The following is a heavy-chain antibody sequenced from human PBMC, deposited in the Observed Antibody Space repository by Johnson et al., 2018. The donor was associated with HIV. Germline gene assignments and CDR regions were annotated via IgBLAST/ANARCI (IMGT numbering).Heavy chain of an antibody. CDR2: IYRSGTT. D-gene: IGHD3-10*01. CDR3: ARRVGWTFEEAFDI. J-gene: IGHJ3*02. V-gene: IGHV3-53*02. Sequence: VQLVETGGGWIQPGRSLRLSCAVTGFRVSDNYMTWVRQAPGRGLAWVSSIYRSGTTYHASSVKGRFTISRDDSKNTLYLQMNSLRADDTAVYYCARRVGWTFEEAFDIWGQGTAVTVSP. CDR1: GFRVSDNY.